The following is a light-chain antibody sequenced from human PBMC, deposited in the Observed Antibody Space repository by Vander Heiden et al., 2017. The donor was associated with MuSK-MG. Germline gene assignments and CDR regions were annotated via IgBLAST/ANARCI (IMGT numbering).Light chain of an antibody. CDR3: QKRSNRPPT. V-gene: IGKV3-11*01. CDR1: PSVSSY. Sequence: DIVLTQSPATLSLSPGERATLSCRASPSVSSYLAWYQQQPSQAPRLPIYHPSKRATGIPASFGGGVSGTDFILIISRLAPEVCAVYYHQKRSNRPPTFGQGTKVEIK. J-gene: IGKJ1*01. CDR2: HPS.